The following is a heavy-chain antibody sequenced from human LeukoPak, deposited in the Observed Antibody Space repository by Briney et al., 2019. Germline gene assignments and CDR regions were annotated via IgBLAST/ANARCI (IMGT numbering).Heavy chain of an antibody. Sequence: SETLSLTCTVSGGSISSSSYYWGWIRQPPGKGLEWIGSIYYSGSTYYNPSLKSRVTISVDTSKNQFSLKLSSVTAADTAVYYCARQIEDFWSGYWGQGTLVTVSS. V-gene: IGHV4-39*01. CDR2: IYYSGST. J-gene: IGHJ4*02. CDR3: ARQIEDFWSGY. CDR1: GGSISSSSYY. D-gene: IGHD3-3*01.